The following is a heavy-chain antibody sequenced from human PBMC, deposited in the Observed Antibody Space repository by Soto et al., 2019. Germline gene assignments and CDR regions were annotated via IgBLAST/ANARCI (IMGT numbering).Heavy chain of an antibody. D-gene: IGHD6-19*01. V-gene: IGHV1-69*13. CDR3: ARDGGYSSGWYRGDY. CDR1: GGTFSSYA. Sequence: ASVKVSCKASGGTFSSYAISWVRQAPGQGLEWMGGIIPIFGTANYAQKFQGRVTITADESTSTAYMELSSLRSEDTAVYYCARDGGYSSGWYRGDYWGQGTLVTVSS. CDR2: IIPIFGTA. J-gene: IGHJ4*02.